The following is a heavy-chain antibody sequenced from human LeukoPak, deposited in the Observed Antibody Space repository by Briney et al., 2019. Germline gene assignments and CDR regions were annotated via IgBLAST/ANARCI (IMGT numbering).Heavy chain of an antibody. V-gene: IGHV3-23*01. CDR2: ISGSGGST. J-gene: IGHJ6*02. CDR3: ARDVIVVVPAAKYYYYYGMDV. Sequence: GGSLRLSCAASGFTFSSYAMSWVRQAPGKGLEWVSAISGSGGSTYYADSVKGRFTISRDNSKNTLYLQMNSLRAEDTAVYYCARDVIVVVPAAKYYYYYGMDVWGQGTTVTVSS. D-gene: IGHD2-2*01. CDR1: GFTFSSYA.